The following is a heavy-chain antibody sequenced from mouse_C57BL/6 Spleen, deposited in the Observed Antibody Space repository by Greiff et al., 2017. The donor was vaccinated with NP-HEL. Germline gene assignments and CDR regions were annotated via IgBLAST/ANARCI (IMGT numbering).Heavy chain of an antibody. V-gene: IGHV5-9-1*02. J-gene: IGHJ3*01. CDR3: TGYYYGSSAWFAY. CDR1: GFTFSSYA. Sequence: VQLKESGEGLVKPGGSLKLSCAASGFTFSSYAMSWVRQTPEKRLEWVAYISSGGDYIYYADTVKGRFTISRDNARNTLYLQMSSLKSEDTAMCYCTGYYYGSSAWFAYWGQGTPVTVSA. CDR2: ISSGGDYI. D-gene: IGHD1-1*01.